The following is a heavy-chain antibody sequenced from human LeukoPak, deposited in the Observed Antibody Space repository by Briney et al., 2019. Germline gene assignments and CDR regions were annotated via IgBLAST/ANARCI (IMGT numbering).Heavy chain of an antibody. Sequence: GGSLRLSCAGSGFIFSSHGMHWVRQAPGKGLEWVSAISGSGGSTYYADYVKGRFTISRDNSKDTLYLQMNSLRAEDTAVYYCAKGFRKIVVPAANDAFDIWGQGTMVTVSS. CDR1: GFIFSSHG. J-gene: IGHJ3*02. D-gene: IGHD2-2*01. V-gene: IGHV3-23*01. CDR2: ISGSGGST. CDR3: AKGFRKIVVPAANDAFDI.